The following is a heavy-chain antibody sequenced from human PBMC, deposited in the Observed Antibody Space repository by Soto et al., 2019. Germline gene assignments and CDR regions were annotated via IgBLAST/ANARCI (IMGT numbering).Heavy chain of an antibody. J-gene: IGHJ6*01. CDR3: ARYKSNYYYGMDV. D-gene: IGHD5-12*01. CDR1: GDPISTGGYT. V-gene: IGHV4-30-2*02. CDR2: IYHSGNP. Sequence: SETLSLTCDVSGDPISTGGYTWAWIRQPPGKALEWIGHIYHSGNPYYNPSLKSRVTIPVDTSKNQFSLKLRSVTAADTAVYYCARYKSNYYYGMDVWGQGTTVTVSS.